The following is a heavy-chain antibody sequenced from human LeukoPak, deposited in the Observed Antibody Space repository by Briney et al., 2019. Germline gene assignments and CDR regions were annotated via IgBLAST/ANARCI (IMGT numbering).Heavy chain of an antibody. D-gene: IGHD3-3*01. V-gene: IGHV1-46*01. CDR2: INPSGGST. CDR3: ARESSEGTIFGVVIMKSYYYYMDV. CDR1: GYTFTGYY. J-gene: IGHJ6*03. Sequence: ASVKVSCKASGYTFTGYYMHWVRQAPGQGLEWMGIINPSGGSTSYAQKFQGRVTMTRDTSTSTVYMELSSLRSEDTAVYYCARESSEGTIFGVVIMKSYYYYMDVWGKGTTVTVSS.